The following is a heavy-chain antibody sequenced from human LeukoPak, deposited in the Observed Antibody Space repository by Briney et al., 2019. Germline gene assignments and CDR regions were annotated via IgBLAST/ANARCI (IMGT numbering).Heavy chain of an antibody. V-gene: IGHV4-38-2*02. CDR2: IFHTGST. CDR3: AREVRKIYGDYVDY. Sequence: PSETLSLTCTVSGYSISSGYYWGWIRQPPGKGLEWIGNIFHTGSTYYNPSLKSRVSIALDTSKDQFSLNLTSVTAADTAVYYCAREVRKIYGDYVDYWGQGTLVTVSS. D-gene: IGHD4/OR15-4a*01. J-gene: IGHJ4*02. CDR1: GYSISSGYY.